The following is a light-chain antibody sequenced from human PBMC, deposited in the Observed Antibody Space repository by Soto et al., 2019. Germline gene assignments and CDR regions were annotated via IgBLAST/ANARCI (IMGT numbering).Light chain of an antibody. J-gene: IGKJ1*01. V-gene: IGKV2-30*01. Sequence: EVVVTQSPLSLPVTLGQPASISCRSTQSLVYTDGNTYLAWFHQRPGQSPRRLIYKVSNRDSGVPDRFSGSGSGSDFTLKISRVEAEDVGIYYCMQGTHWPWTFVLGTRVEI. CDR1: QSLVYTDGNTY. CDR2: KVS. CDR3: MQGTHWPWT.